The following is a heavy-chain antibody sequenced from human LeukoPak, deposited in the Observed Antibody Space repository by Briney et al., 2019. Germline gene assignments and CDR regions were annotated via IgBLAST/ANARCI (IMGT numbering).Heavy chain of an antibody. J-gene: IGHJ4*02. CDR3: AKGYGALKEDF. D-gene: IGHD4-17*01. V-gene: IGHV3-23*01. Sequence: GGSLRLSCAASGLTFSRQAMSRGRQAPGKGLEWVSSISGSCGSTYYADSVKGRFTISRDNAKNTLYLQMNSLRAEDTAVYYCAKGYGALKEDFWGEGPLVTVSS. CDR1: GLTFSRQA. CDR2: ISGSCGST.